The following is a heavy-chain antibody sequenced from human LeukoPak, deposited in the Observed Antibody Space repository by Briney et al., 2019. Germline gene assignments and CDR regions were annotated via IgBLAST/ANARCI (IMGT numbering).Heavy chain of an antibody. D-gene: IGHD6-6*01. CDR1: GFSLSAYW. J-gene: IGHJ4*02. CDR2: ISGSGGST. CDR3: AKDEKDSSSSH. Sequence: GGSLRLSCAASGFSLSAYWMTWVRQAPGKGLEWGSAISGSGGSTYYADSVKGRFTISRDNSKNTLYLQMNSLRAEDTAVYYCAKDEKDSSSSHWGQGTLVTVSS. V-gene: IGHV3-23*01.